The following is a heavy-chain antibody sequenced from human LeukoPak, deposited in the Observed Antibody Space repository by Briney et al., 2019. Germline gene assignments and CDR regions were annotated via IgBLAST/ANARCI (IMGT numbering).Heavy chain of an antibody. CDR2: ISAYNGNT. V-gene: IGHV1-18*01. CDR3: ARDRGLGRRGYYYDSSGYFFLDY. J-gene: IGHJ4*02. D-gene: IGHD3-22*01. Sequence: ASVKVSCKASGYTFTSYGISWVRQAPGQGLEWMGWISAYNGNTNYAQKLQGRVTMTRDTSISTAYMELSRLRSDDTAVYYCARDRGLGRRGYYYDSSGYFFLDYWGQGTLVTVSS. CDR1: GYTFTSYG.